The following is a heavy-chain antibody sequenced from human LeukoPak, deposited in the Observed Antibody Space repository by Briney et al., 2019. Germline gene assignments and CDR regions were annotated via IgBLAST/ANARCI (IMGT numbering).Heavy chain of an antibody. CDR3: ARDAYCSSTSCYPATGSSYNWFDP. D-gene: IGHD2-2*01. V-gene: IGHV3-30-3*01. J-gene: IGHJ5*02. CDR2: ISYDGSNK. CDR1: GFTFSSYA. Sequence: PGRSLRLSCAASGFTFSSYAIHWVRQPPGKGLEWVAVISYDGSNKYYADSVKGRFTISRDNSKNTLYLKMNSLRAEDTAVYYCARDAYCSSTSCYPATGSSYNWFDPWGQGTLVTVSS.